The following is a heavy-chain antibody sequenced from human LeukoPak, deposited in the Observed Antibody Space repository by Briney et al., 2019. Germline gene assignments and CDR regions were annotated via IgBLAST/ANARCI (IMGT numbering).Heavy chain of an antibody. D-gene: IGHD3-22*01. CDR3: AEGRSGYDY. CDR1: GFTFSSYA. CDR2: FSDSGGST. J-gene: IGHJ4*02. Sequence: PGGSLRLSCATFGFTFSSYAMSWVRQAPGKGLEWVSTFSDSGGSTYYADSVKGRFTISRDNSKNTLYLQMNSLRAEDTAVYYCAEGRSGYDYWGQGTLVTVSS. V-gene: IGHV3-23*01.